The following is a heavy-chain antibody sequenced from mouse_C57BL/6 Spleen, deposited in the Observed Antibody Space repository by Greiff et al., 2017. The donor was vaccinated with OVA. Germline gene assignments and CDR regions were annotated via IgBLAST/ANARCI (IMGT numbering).Heavy chain of an antibody. CDR2: IDPETGGT. V-gene: IGHV1-15*01. CDR3: TRYYSNNDY. J-gene: IGHJ2*01. Sequence: QVQLQQSGAELVRPGASVTLSCKASGYTFTDYEMHWVKQTPVHGLEWIGAIDPETGGTAYNQKFKGKAILTADKSSSTAYMELRSLTSEDSAVYYCTRYYSNNDYWGQGTTLTVSS. D-gene: IGHD2-5*01. CDR1: GYTFTDYE.